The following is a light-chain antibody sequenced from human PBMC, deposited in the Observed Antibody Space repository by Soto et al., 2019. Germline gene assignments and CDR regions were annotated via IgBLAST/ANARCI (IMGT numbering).Light chain of an antibody. Sequence: EIVLTQSPATLSLSPGERATLSCRASQTFSGYLVWYQQKPGQAPRLLIFGASNRATGVPARFSASGSGTDFTLNISSLEPEDFAVYYCQQRSSWPLTFGGGTRVEIK. CDR1: QTFSGY. V-gene: IGKV3-11*01. CDR2: GAS. J-gene: IGKJ4*01. CDR3: QQRSSWPLT.